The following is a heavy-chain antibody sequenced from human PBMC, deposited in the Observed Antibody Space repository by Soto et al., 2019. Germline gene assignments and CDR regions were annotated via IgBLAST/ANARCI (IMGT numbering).Heavy chain of an antibody. CDR3: VRDQYSGYDLAL. J-gene: IGHJ1*01. V-gene: IGHV4-30-4*01. CDR2: SLSTSRP. CDR1: GASLAGGSYY. Sequence: NPSQTLSHRCSVSGASLAGGSYYLRWVTHPPGKALEWIGYSLSTSRPFYNPSLTSRGTISADSSENQLSLQLTSVTAADTAGYDCVRDQYSGYDLALRGQRCLVNVGS. D-gene: IGHD5-12*01.